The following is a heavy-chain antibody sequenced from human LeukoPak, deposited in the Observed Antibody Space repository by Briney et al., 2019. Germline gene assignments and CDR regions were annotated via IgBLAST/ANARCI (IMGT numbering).Heavy chain of an antibody. CDR1: GYTFTGSY. V-gene: IGHV1-2*02. CDR3: ARGGAFCSITTCHEFDH. D-gene: IGHD2-2*01. Sequence: ASVKVSCKTSGYTFTGSYLHCVRQVPGQGLEWIGWTNPSTGGTKSAQQFEGRVTMTRDTSNTTGYLELRSLRLDDTATYYCARGGAFCSITTCHEFDHWGQGTLVIVSS. J-gene: IGHJ4*02. CDR2: TNPSTGGT.